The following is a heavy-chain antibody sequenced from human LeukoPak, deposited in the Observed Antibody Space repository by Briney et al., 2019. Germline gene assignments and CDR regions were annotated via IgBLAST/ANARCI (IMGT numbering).Heavy chain of an antibody. CDR3: ARDGGYSYGYYFDY. CDR1: GGSVSSGSYY. J-gene: IGHJ4*02. D-gene: IGHD5-18*01. CDR2: IYYSGST. Sequence: SETLSLTCTVSGGSVSSGSYYWRWIRQPPGKGLEWIGYIYYSGSTNYNPSLKSRVTISVDTTKNQFSLKLSSMTAADTAVYYCARDGGYSYGYYFDYWGQGTLVTVSS. V-gene: IGHV4-61*01.